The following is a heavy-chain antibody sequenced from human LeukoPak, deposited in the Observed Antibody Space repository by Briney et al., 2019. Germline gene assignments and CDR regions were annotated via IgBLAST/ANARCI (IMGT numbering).Heavy chain of an antibody. D-gene: IGHD1-7*01. Sequence: SETLSLTCTVSGGSISSYYWSWIRQPPGKGLEWVGYVFRTGHTNYNPSLRSRVTISLDTSKNQFSLKLSSVTAADTAVYYCARVGWNYGIDYWGQGTLVTVSS. CDR2: VFRTGHT. J-gene: IGHJ4*02. CDR1: GGSISSYY. V-gene: IGHV4-59*01. CDR3: ARVGWNYGIDY.